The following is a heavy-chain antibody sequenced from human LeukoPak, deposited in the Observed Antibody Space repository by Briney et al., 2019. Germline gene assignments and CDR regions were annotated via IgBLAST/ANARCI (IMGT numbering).Heavy chain of an antibody. CDR3: VRGGSDYEYSGAS. CDR1: GFTFSSYW. D-gene: IGHD3-16*01. CDR2: ISNNGRST. J-gene: IGHJ5*02. V-gene: IGHV3-74*01. Sequence: GGSLRPSCAASGFTFSSYWMHWIRQAPWKGLVCVSRISNNGRSTIYADSVKGRFTISRDNGKNTVFLQMNSLRVEDTAVYYCVRGGSDYEYSGASWGQGTLVTVSS.